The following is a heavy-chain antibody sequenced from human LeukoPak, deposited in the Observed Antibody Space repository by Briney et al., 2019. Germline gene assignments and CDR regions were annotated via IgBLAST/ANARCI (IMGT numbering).Heavy chain of an antibody. V-gene: IGHV4-4*07. D-gene: IGHD6-19*01. CDR3: ARGDRAVAGSWGWFDP. CDR2: INASGST. Sequence: SETLSLTCTVSSGSISRYYWSWIRQPAGKGLEWIGRINASGSTKYNPSLKSRVTISVDTPKNQFSLKLSSVTAADTAIYFCARGDRAVAGSWGWFDPWGQGTLDT. J-gene: IGHJ5*02. CDR1: SGSISRYY.